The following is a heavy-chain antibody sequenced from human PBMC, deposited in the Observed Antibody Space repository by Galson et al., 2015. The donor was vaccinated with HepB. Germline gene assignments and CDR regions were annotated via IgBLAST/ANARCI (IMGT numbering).Heavy chain of an antibody. CDR1: GFTFSSYG. CDR3: AKERGDGYNSYSFDY. V-gene: IGHV3-30*18. D-gene: IGHD5-24*01. CDR2: ISYDGSNK. J-gene: IGHJ4*02. Sequence: SLRLSCAASGFTFSSYGMHWVRQAPGKGLEWVAVISYDGSNKYYADSVKGRFTISRDNSKNTLYLQMNSLRAEDTAVYYCAKERGDGYNSYSFDYWGQGTLVTVSS.